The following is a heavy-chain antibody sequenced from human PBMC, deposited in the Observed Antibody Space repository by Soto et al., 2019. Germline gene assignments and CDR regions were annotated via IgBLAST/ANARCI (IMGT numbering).Heavy chain of an antibody. CDR2: IIPVFGTA. CDR1: GGVFRNYA. Sequence: QVQLVQSGSEVKKPGSSVKVSCKASGGVFRNYAINWVRQAPGQGLEWMGGIIPVFGTADYPQKFQGRVTITAEESTTTASMELTSLKPEDTAVYFCARDRWGSYSFDSWGQGTLVTVAS. D-gene: IGHD1-26*01. V-gene: IGHV1-69*01. CDR3: ARDRWGSYSFDS. J-gene: IGHJ5*01.